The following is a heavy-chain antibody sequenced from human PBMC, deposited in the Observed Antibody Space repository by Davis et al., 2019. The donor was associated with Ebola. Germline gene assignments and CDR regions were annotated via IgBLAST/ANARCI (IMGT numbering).Heavy chain of an antibody. D-gene: IGHD6-19*01. V-gene: IGHV3-7*03. J-gene: IGHJ4*02. CDR2: IKQDGNEK. Sequence: GESLKISCAASGFTFSSYWMSWVRQAPGKGLEWVANIKQDGNEKYYVDSVKGRFTISRDNSKNTLYLQMNSLRAEDTAVYYCAKDRGLWLEDVVDWGQGTLVTVSS. CDR3: AKDRGLWLEDVVD. CDR1: GFTFSSYW.